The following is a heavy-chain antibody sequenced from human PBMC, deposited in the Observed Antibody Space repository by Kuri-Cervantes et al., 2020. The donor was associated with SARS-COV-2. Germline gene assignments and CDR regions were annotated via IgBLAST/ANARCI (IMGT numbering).Heavy chain of an antibody. D-gene: IGHD6-13*01. Sequence: LRLSCTVSGGSISSSSYYWSWIRQPAGKGLEWIGRIYTGGTTNYNPSLRSRVTMSADTSRNQLSLKVNSVTAADTAVYYCARAMGGSWSQMPHFDTWGQGTLVTVSS. CDR3: ARAMGGSWSQMPHFDT. CDR2: IYTGGTT. CDR1: GGSISSSSYY. V-gene: IGHV4-61*02. J-gene: IGHJ4*02.